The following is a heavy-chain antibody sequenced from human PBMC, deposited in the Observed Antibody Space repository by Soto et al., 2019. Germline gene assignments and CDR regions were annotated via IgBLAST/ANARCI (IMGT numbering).Heavy chain of an antibody. V-gene: IGHV4-31*03. Sequence: SETLSLTCTVSGGSISSGGYYWSWIRQHPGKGLEWIGYIYYSGSTYYNPSLKSRVTISVDTSKNQFSLKLSSVTAADTAVYYCARDRGRNILWEDYGAEQGGAFDIWGQGTMVTVSS. D-gene: IGHD4-17*01. CDR2: IYYSGST. CDR3: ARDRGRNILWEDYGAEQGGAFDI. CDR1: GGSISSGGYY. J-gene: IGHJ3*02.